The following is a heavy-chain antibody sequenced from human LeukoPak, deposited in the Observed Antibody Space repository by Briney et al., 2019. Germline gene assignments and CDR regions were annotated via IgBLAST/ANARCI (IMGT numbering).Heavy chain of an antibody. CDR1: GYTFTIYY. J-gene: IGHJ1*01. D-gene: IGHD3-10*01. Sequence: ASVTVSFKASGYTFTIYYMHWVRQAPGQGLEWMGIINPSGGSTSYAQKFQGRVTMTSDTSTSTVYMELSSLRSEDTAVYYCARDGSYYGSGDQHWGQGTLVTVSS. CDR3: ARDGSYYGSGDQH. CDR2: INPSGGST. V-gene: IGHV1-46*01.